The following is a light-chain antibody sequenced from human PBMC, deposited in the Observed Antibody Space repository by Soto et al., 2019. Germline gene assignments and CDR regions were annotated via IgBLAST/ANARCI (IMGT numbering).Light chain of an antibody. J-gene: IGLJ1*01. CDR3: QSYDSSLSGPDV. Sequence: QSVLTQPPSGSGAPGQRVTISCTGSSSNIGAGYDVHWYQQLPGTAPKLLISGNNNRPSGVPDRFSGSKSGTSASLAITGLQAEDEADYYCQSYDSSLSGPDVFGTGTKLALL. V-gene: IGLV1-40*01. CDR1: SSNIGAGYD. CDR2: GNN.